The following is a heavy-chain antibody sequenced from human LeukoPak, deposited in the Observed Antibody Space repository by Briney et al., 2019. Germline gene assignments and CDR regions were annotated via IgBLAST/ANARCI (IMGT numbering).Heavy chain of an antibody. D-gene: IGHD3-3*01. CDR1: GGSISSHY. J-gene: IGHJ4*02. Sequence: PSETLSLTYTVSGGSISSHYWSWIRQPPGKGLEWIGYIYYSGSTNYNPSLKSRVTISVDTSKNQFSLKLSSVTAADTAVYYCARAETYYDFWSGDQPEYYFDYWGQGTLVTVSS. V-gene: IGHV4-59*11. CDR2: IYYSGST. CDR3: ARAETYYDFWSGDQPEYYFDY.